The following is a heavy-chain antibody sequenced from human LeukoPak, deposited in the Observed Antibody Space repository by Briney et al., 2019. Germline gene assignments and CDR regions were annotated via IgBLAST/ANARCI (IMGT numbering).Heavy chain of an antibody. CDR3: ARYPGIAAAAIDP. Sequence: SQTLSLTCAVSGGSISSGGYSWSWIRQPPGKGLEWIGYIYHSGSTYYNPSLKSRVTISVDTSENQFSLKLSSVTAADTAVYYCARYPGIAAAAIDPWGQGTLVTVSS. V-gene: IGHV4-30-2*01. CDR2: IYHSGST. D-gene: IGHD6-13*01. J-gene: IGHJ5*02. CDR1: GGSISSGGYS.